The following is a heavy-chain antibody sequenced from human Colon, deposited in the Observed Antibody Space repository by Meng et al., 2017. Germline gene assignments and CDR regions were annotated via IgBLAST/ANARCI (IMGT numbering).Heavy chain of an antibody. V-gene: IGHV3-33*01. Sequence: GESLKISCAASGFTFSSYGMHWVRQAPGKGLEWVAVIWYDGSNKYYADSVKGRFTISRDNSKNTLYLQMNSLRAEDTDVYYCARGLDSSGYPLIWGQGTMVTVSS. J-gene: IGHJ3*02. D-gene: IGHD3-22*01. CDR3: ARGLDSSGYPLI. CDR2: IWYDGSNK. CDR1: GFTFSSYG.